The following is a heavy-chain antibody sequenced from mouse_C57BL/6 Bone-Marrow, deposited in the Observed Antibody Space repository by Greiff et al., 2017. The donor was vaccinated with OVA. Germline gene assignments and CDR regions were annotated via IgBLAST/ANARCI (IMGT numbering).Heavy chain of an antibody. CDR3: ARGAYYGSSPYWYFDV. CDR2: ISSGSSTI. CDR1: GFTFSDYG. Sequence: EVKLQESGGGLVKPGGSLKLSCAASGFTFSDYGMHWVRQAPEKGLEWVAYISSGSSTIYYADTVKGRFTISRDNAKNTLFLQMTSLRSEDTAMYYCARGAYYGSSPYWYFDVWGTGTTVTVSS. V-gene: IGHV5-17*01. J-gene: IGHJ1*03. D-gene: IGHD1-1*01.